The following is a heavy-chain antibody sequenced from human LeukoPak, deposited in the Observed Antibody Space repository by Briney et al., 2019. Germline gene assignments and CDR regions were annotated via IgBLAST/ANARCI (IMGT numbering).Heavy chain of an antibody. V-gene: IGHV3-74*01. CDR2: INNDGTST. Sequence: GGSLRLSCVVSGLRFRNYGMHWVRQAPGKGLVWVSHINNDGTSTTYADSVKGRFTISRDNAKNTLYPQMNSLRAEDTAVFYCTRDRYYTMDVWGQGTTVTVSS. J-gene: IGHJ6*02. CDR3: TRDRYYTMDV. D-gene: IGHD3-10*01. CDR1: GLRFRNYG.